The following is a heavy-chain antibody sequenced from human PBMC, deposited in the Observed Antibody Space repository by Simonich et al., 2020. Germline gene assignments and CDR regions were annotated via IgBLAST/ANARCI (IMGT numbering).Heavy chain of an antibody. CDR2: IIPILGKA. D-gene: IGHD3-10*01. CDR1: GGTFSSYA. J-gene: IGHJ4*02. V-gene: IGHV1-69*06. CDR3: ARTNTMRELDTMVRGVDYFDY. Sequence: QVQLVQSGAEVKKPGSSVKVSCKASGGTFSSYAISWVRQAPGQGLGWMGGIIPILGKANYEQKVQGRVTITADKSTSTAYMELSSLRSEDTAVYYCARTNTMRELDTMVRGVDYFDYWGQGTLVTVSS.